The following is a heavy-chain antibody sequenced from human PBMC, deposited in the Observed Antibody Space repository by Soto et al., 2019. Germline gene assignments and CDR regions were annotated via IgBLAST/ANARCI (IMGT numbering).Heavy chain of an antibody. D-gene: IGHD4-17*01. Sequence: QVQLVQSGAEVKKPGASVKVSCKVSGYTLTELSMHWVRQAPGKGLEWMGGFDPEDGETIYAQKFQGRVTMTDDTSTDTAYMELRSLRSEDTAVYYCATIYYGDNEDYDAFDIWGQGTMVTVSS. CDR2: FDPEDGET. V-gene: IGHV1-24*01. CDR1: GYTLTELS. J-gene: IGHJ3*02. CDR3: ATIYYGDNEDYDAFDI.